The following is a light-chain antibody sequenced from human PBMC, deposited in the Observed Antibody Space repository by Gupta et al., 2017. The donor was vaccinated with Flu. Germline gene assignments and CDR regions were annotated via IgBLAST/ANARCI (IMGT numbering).Light chain of an antibody. CDR1: QSISNN. V-gene: IGKV3-15*01. J-gene: IGKJ2*01. CDR3: QQYNNWPPGYT. CDR2: GAS. Sequence: DIVLTPSPATLSVSPGERATLSCRASQSISNNLAWYQQKPSQAPRLLIYGASNRATGITARFSGSGSGTEFNLTISSLQSEDFALYFCQQYNNWPPGYTFGQGTKLEI.